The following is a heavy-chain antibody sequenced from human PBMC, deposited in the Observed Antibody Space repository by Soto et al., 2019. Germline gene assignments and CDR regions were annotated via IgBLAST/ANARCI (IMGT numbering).Heavy chain of an antibody. V-gene: IGHV3-30*03. CDR1: GFTFSSYG. CDR3: ARDFPFYYGMDV. D-gene: IGHD3-16*01. CDR2: ISYDGSNK. J-gene: IGHJ6*02. Sequence: GGSLRLSCAASGFTFSSYGMHWVRQAPGKGLEWVAVISYDGSNKYYADSVKGRFTISRDNAENSLFLQMNSLRAEDTAVYYCARDFPFYYGMDVWGQGTTVTVSS.